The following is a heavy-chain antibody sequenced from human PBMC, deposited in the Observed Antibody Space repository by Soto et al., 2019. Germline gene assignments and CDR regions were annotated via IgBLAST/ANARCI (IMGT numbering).Heavy chain of an antibody. CDR1: GGSFSGYY. D-gene: IGHD6-6*01. J-gene: IGHJ4*02. Sequence: SETLSLTCAVYGGSFSGYYWSWIRQPPGKGLEWIGEINHSGSTNYNPSLKSRVTISVDTSKNQFSLKLSSVTAADTAVYYCGRGPRRYSSSSLTRFDYWGQGTLVTVSS. CDR2: INHSGST. CDR3: GRGPRRYSSSSLTRFDY. V-gene: IGHV4-34*01.